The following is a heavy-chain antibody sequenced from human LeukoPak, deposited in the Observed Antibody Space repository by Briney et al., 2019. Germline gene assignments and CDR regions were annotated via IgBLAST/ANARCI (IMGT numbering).Heavy chain of an antibody. J-gene: IGHJ5*02. V-gene: IGHV4-4*02. CDR1: GGSISSSNC. Sequence: SETLSLTCAVSGGSISSSNCGSWVRQPPGKGLEWIGEIYHSGSTNYNPSLKSRVTISVDKSKNQFSLKLSSVTAADTAVYYCARVPYGSGSYGPWGQGTLVTVSS. CDR3: ARVPYGSGSYGP. D-gene: IGHD3-10*01. CDR2: IYHSGST.